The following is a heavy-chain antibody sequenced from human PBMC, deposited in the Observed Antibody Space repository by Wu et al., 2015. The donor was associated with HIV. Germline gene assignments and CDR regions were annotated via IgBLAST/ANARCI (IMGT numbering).Heavy chain of an antibody. J-gene: IGHJ3*01. CDR3: ARPSDMVRGNYGPTGDAYDV. V-gene: IGHV1-69*12. Sequence: QVQLVQSGPELKPPGSSVKISCKASRGSFKNYLISWVRQAPGQGLEWMGGFPMIRTGNYAPDFQDRVTFTADESTDTAYMELRRLTSEDTAVYYCARPSDMVRGNYGPTGDAYDVWGLGTLVIVSS. D-gene: IGHD3-10*01. CDR1: RGSFKNYL. CDR2: FPMIRTG.